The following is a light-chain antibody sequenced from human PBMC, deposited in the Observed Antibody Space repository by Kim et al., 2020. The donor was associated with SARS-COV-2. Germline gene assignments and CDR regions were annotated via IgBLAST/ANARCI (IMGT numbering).Light chain of an antibody. CDR1: SSNIGRKS. CDR2: RNN. Sequence: GQWVTFSCSGSSSNIGRKSVYWYQQLPGTAPKLLMYRNNQRRSGVPDRISGSKSGTSASLAISGLRSEDEADYYCAAWDDSLSGVVFGGGTQLTVL. V-gene: IGLV1-47*01. J-gene: IGLJ3*02. CDR3: AAWDDSLSGVV.